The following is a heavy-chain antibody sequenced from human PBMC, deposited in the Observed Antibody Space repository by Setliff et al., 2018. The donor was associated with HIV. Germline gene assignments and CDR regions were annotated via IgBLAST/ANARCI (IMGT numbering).Heavy chain of an antibody. J-gene: IGHJ4*02. CDR2: INSDGTST. V-gene: IGHV3-74*01. CDR3: TTWQGYSGSSRAFDY. Sequence: GGSLRLSCAASGFTFSTYWMHWARQAPGKGLVWVSRINSDGTSTTYADSVKGRFTISRDNAKNTLYLQMNSLRAEDTAVYYCTTWQGYSGSSRAFDYWGQGRLVTVSS. CDR1: GFTFSTYW. D-gene: IGHD1-26*01.